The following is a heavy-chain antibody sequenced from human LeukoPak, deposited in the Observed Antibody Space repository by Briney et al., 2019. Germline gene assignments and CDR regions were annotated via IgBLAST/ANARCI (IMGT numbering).Heavy chain of an antibody. CDR3: ARHAGYSSGWSGDYFDY. D-gene: IGHD6-19*01. CDR2: IYYSGST. V-gene: IGHV4-39*01. J-gene: IGHJ4*02. CDR1: GGSISSSSYY. Sequence: SETLSLTCTVSGGSISSSSYYWVWIRQPPGKGLEWIGTIYYSGSTYYNPSLKSRVTISVDTSKNQFSLKLSSVTAADTAVYYCARHAGYSSGWSGDYFDYWGQGTLVTVSS.